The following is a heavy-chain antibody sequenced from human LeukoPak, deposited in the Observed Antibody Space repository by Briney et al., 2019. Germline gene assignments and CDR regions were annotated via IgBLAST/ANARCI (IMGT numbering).Heavy chain of an antibody. CDR1: GGSISSGGYY. CDR2: IYYSGST. CDR3: AVGGLWFGEFPRYYYYGMDV. D-gene: IGHD3-10*01. J-gene: IGHJ6*02. V-gene: IGHV4-30-4*01. Sequence: SETLSLTCTVSGGSISSGGYYWSWIRQPPGKGLEWIGYIYYSGSTYYNSSLKSRVTISVDTSKNQFSLKLSSVTAADTAVYYCAVGGLWFGEFPRYYYYGMDVWGQGTTVTVSS.